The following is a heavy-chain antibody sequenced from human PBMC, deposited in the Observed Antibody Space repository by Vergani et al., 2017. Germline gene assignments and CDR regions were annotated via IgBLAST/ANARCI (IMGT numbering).Heavy chain of an antibody. J-gene: IGHJ2*01. Sequence: QMQLQESGPGLVKASETLSLPCTVSGYSIISRSYHWGWIRPAPGKGLEWIGSIYNSGNGDSSSSLKSRVTISADTSKNQISLRLTYVTAADTAVYYCASGKYYSDSTSHFRGRYFDVWGRGTLVTVPS. CDR1: GYSIISRSYH. V-gene: IGHV4-39*01. CDR2: IYNSGNG. CDR3: ASGKYYSDSTSHFRGRYFDV. D-gene: IGHD3-16*01.